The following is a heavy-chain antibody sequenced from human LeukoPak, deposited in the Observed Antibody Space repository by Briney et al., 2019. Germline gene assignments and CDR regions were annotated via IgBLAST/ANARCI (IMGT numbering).Heavy chain of an antibody. J-gene: IGHJ4*02. CDR3: ARIPTVTFFDY. D-gene: IGHD4-17*01. V-gene: IGHV4-39*07. Sequence: SETLSLTCTVSGDSFSSSPYYWGWIRQPPGKGLEWIGSIYYSESTYQNPSLKSRVTISVDTSKNQFSLKLSSVTAADTAVYYCARIPTVTFFDYWGQGTLVTVSS. CDR2: IYYSEST. CDR1: GDSFSSSPYY.